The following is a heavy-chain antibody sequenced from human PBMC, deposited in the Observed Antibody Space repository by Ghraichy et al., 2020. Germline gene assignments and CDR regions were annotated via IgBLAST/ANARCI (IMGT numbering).Heavy chain of an antibody. J-gene: IGHJ4*02. CDR3: ARRSVPRGVYFDY. CDR1: GGSISSYY. D-gene: IGHD1-26*01. CDR2: IYYSGST. Sequence: SETLSLTCTVSGGSISSYYWSWIRQPPGKGLEWIGYIYYSGSTNYNPSLKSRVTISVDTSKNQFSLKLSSVTAADTAVYYCARRSVPRGVYFDYWGQGTLVTVSS. V-gene: IGHV4-59*08.